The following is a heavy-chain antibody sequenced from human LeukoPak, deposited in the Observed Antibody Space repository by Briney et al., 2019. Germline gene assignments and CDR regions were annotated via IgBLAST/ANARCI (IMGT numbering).Heavy chain of an antibody. J-gene: IGHJ4*02. D-gene: IGHD3-16*01. V-gene: IGHV3-64*01. CDR2: ISSNGGST. CDR1: GFTFSSYA. Sequence: PGGSLRLSCTASGFTFSSYAMHWVRQAPGKGLEYVSAISSNGGSTYYANSVKGRFTISRDNSKNTLYLQMGSLRAEDMAVYYCAREGNVWGSYDMEYYFDYWGQGTLVTVSS. CDR3: AREGNVWGSYDMEYYFDY.